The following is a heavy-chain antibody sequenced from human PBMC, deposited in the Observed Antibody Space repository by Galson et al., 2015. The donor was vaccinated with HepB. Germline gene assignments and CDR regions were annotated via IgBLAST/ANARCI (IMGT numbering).Heavy chain of an antibody. Sequence: SLRLSCAASGFTFSSYAMHWVRQAPGKGLEWVAVISYDGSNKYYADSVKGRFTISRDNSKNTLYLQMNSLRAEDAAVYYCARDPDTRAPGVAHYGMDVWGQGTTVTVSS. J-gene: IGHJ6*02. CDR1: GFTFSSYA. CDR3: ARDPDTRAPGVAHYGMDV. D-gene: IGHD7-27*01. CDR2: ISYDGSNK. V-gene: IGHV3-30*04.